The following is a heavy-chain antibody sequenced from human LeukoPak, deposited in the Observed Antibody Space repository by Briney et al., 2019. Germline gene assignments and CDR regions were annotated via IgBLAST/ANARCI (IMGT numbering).Heavy chain of an antibody. D-gene: IGHD3-10*01. CDR2: IHHSGRT. Sequence: SETLSLTCAVSRYSISSGYYWGWIRQPPGEGLEWIGSIHHSGRTYYNPSLKSRVAISVDTSKNQFSLKLSSVTAADTAVYYCARGYYGSGSYIDYWGQGTLVTVSS. CDR3: ARGYYGSGSYIDY. CDR1: RYSISSGYY. J-gene: IGHJ4*02. V-gene: IGHV4-38-2*01.